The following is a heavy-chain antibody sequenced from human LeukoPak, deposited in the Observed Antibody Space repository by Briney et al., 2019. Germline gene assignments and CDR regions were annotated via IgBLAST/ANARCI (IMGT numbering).Heavy chain of an antibody. CDR1: EFTFSSYW. Sequence: GGSLRLSCAASEFTFSSYWMTWVRQAPGKGLEWVANIKQDGSEIYYMDSVKGRFTISRDNAENSLYLQMNSLRAEDTAVYYCARDLWAQKLPHRYFDYWGQGTLVTVSS. D-gene: IGHD6-13*01. V-gene: IGHV3-7*05. CDR3: ARDLWAQKLPHRYFDY. CDR2: IKQDGSEI. J-gene: IGHJ4*02.